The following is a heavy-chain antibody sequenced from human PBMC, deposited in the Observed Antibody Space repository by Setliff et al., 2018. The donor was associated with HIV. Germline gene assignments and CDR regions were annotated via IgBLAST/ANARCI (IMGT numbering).Heavy chain of an antibody. CDR2: IGPYNGDT. V-gene: IGHV1-18*01. J-gene: IGHJ3*02. D-gene: IGHD3-3*01. CDR3: ARDHFFSNAFDI. CDR1: GYTLTSYG. Sequence: ASVKVSCKTSGYTLTSYGISWLRQAPGQGLEWMGWIGPYNGDTNYAQRLQGRVTVTTDTSTSTVYMELRSLRSDDTAIYYCARDHFFSNAFDIWGQGTMVTVSS.